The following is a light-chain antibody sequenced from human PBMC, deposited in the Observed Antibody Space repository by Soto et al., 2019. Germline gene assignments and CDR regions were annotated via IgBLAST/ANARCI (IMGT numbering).Light chain of an antibody. CDR2: DAA. Sequence: DIQITPSPASLSASVGDRVTITCRASQGIGIYLSWYQQKPGKVPKNLIYDAATLQSGVPSRFSGSGSGTDFTLTISSLQPEDVATYYCQKYYTAPETFGQGTKVEIK. V-gene: IGKV1-27*01. J-gene: IGKJ1*01. CDR3: QKYYTAPET. CDR1: QGIGIY.